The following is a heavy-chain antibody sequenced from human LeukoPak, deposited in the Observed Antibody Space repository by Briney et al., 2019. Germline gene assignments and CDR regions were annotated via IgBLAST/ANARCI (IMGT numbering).Heavy chain of an antibody. V-gene: IGHV3-21*01. CDR3: ARVEASGYDYGAFDY. D-gene: IGHD5-12*01. J-gene: IGHJ4*02. Sequence: GGSLRLSCAASGFTFSSYGMNWVRQAPRKGLAWVSSISSSSSYRYYEESVKGRFSISRDNARNSLYLQMSSLRAEDTAVYYCARVEASGYDYGAFDYWGQGTLVTVSS. CDR2: ISSSSSYR. CDR1: GFTFSSYG.